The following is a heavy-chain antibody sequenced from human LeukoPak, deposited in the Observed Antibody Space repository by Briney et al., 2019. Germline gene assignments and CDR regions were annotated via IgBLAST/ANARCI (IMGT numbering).Heavy chain of an antibody. D-gene: IGHD3-10*01. J-gene: IGHJ4*02. CDR1: GFSFSSYS. CDR3: ARAGSHYYGSGSGFYFDY. V-gene: IGHV3-48*02. CDR2: IRSSSSTI. Sequence: GGSLRLSCAASGFSFSSYSMNWVRQAPGKGLEWGSYIRSSSSTIYYADSVKGRFTISRDNAKNSLYLQMNSLRDEDTAVYYCARAGSHYYGSGSGFYFDYWGQGTLVTVSS.